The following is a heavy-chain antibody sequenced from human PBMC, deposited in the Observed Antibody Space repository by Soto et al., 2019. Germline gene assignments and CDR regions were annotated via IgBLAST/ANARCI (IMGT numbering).Heavy chain of an antibody. J-gene: IGHJ5*02. D-gene: IGHD3-22*01. Sequence: NPSETLAVTCTVSGGSISSGDYYWSWIRQPPGKGLEWIGYIYYSGSTYYNPSLKSRVTISVDTSKNQFSLKLSSVTAADTAVYYCARETSDSSCYYRNWFDPGGQGTLVTVAA. CDR3: ARETSDSSCYYRNWFDP. CDR1: GGSISSGDYY. V-gene: IGHV4-30-4*01. CDR2: IYYSGST.